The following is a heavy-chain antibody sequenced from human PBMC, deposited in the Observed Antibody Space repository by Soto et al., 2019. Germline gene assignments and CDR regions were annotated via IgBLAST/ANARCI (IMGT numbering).Heavy chain of an antibody. J-gene: IGHJ4*02. Sequence: GGSLRLSCAASGFTFSSYGMHWVRQAPGKGLEWVAVISYDGSNKYYADSVKGRFTISRDNSKNTLYLQMNSLRAEDTAVYYCAKVGDGSTGPPVGFWGQGTLVTVSS. CDR2: ISYDGSNK. CDR1: GFTFSSYG. D-gene: IGHD2-15*01. CDR3: AKVGDGSTGPPVGF. V-gene: IGHV3-30*18.